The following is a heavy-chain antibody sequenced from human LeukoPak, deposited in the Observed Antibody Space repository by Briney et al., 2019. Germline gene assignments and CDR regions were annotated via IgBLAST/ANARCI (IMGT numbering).Heavy chain of an antibody. Sequence: PGRSLKLSCAASGFILNASAIYWVRQASGKGLEWVGRIRSKDHAYATSYAASLKGRFTISRDDSKNMAYLQMNSLKIEDTAVYYCTSPIFSSIPSRPVDYWGQGTLVTVSS. J-gene: IGHJ4*02. D-gene: IGHD3-3*01. CDR3: TSPIFSSIPSRPVDY. CDR2: IRSKDHAYAT. V-gene: IGHV3-73*01. CDR1: GFILNASA.